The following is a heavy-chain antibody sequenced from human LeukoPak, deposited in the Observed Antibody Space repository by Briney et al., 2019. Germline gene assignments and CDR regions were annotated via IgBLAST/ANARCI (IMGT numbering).Heavy chain of an antibody. CDR3: AREYYDFWSGYWPSYFDY. CDR1: GGTFSSYA. CDR2: IIPIFGTA. V-gene: IGHV1-69*13. D-gene: IGHD3-3*01. Sequence: SVKVSCKASGGTFSSYAISWVRQAPGQGLEWMGGIIPIFGTANYAQKFQGRVTITADESTSTAYMELSSLRSEDTAVYYCAREYYDFWSGYWPSYFDYWGQGTLVTVSS. J-gene: IGHJ4*02.